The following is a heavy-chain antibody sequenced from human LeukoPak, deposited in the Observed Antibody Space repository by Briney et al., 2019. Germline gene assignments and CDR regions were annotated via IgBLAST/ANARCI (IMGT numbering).Heavy chain of an antibody. CDR1: GFSFSNYA. CDR3: AKAGWYRYFDY. Sequence: GGSLRLSCAASGFSFSNYAMSWVRQAPGKGLEWVSGISGSDSSTYYPDSVKGRFTISRDNSKNTLYLQMNGLRAEDTAVYYCAKAGWYRYFDYWGQGTLVTVSS. CDR2: ISGSDSST. V-gene: IGHV3-23*01. J-gene: IGHJ4*02. D-gene: IGHD6-19*01.